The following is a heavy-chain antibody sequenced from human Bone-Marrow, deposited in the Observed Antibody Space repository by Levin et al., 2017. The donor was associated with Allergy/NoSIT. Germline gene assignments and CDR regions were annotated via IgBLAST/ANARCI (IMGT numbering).Heavy chain of an antibody. CDR3: ARDYGSNSGWFDP. V-gene: IGHV1-8*01. D-gene: IGHD4-23*01. Sequence: ASVKVSCKASGYTFTSYDINWVRQAPGQGLEWMGWMNPNSGNTGYAQKFQARVTMTRDTSISTAYMELSSLRAEDTAVYYCARDYGSNSGWFDPWGQGTLVTVSS. CDR2: MNPNSGNT. CDR1: GYTFTSYD. J-gene: IGHJ5*02.